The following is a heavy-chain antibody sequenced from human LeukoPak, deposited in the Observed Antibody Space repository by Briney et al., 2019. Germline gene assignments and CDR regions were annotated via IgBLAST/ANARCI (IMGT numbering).Heavy chain of an antibody. Sequence: GGSLRLSCAASGFTFSSSSMSWVRQAPGKVLEWVSALTGSGGSTYYADSVKGRFTISRDNSKKTLFLQMNSIRAEDTAVYYCAKDLAPAAYWGQGTLVTVSS. J-gene: IGHJ4*02. CDR3: AKDLAPAAY. V-gene: IGHV3-23*01. CDR2: LTGSGGST. CDR1: GFTFSSSS. D-gene: IGHD2-2*01.